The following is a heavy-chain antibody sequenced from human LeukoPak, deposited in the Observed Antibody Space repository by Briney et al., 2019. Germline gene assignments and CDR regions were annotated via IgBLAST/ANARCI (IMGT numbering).Heavy chain of an antibody. Sequence: GDSLRLSCTLSDFNFSASYMSCIRQYPGGRLEWLSYISPRAYYTYYQDSARSRCSISRENAHTSLLLKTTTLRVDGSATYYCARGKRTFTFWSQGSRVIVS. CDR2: ISPRAYYT. CDR3: ARGKRTFTF. V-gene: IGHV3-11*05. J-gene: IGHJ4*02. CDR1: DFNFSASY. D-gene: IGHD3-16*01.